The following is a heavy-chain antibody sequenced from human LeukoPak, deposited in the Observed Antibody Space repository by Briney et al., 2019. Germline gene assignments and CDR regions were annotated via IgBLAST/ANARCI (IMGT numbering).Heavy chain of an antibody. CDR1: GFTFSS. Sequence: GGSLRLSCAASGFTFSSMNWVRQAPGKGLEWVSAISGSGGSTYYADSVKGRFTISRDNSKNTLYLQMNSLRAEDTAVYYCAKNSGSYDLHYWGQGTLVTVSS. CDR2: ISGSGGST. D-gene: IGHD1-26*01. CDR3: AKNSGSYDLHY. J-gene: IGHJ4*02. V-gene: IGHV3-23*01.